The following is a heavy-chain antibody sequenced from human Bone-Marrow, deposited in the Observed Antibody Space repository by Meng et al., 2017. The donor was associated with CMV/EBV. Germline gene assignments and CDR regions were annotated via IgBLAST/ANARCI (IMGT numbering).Heavy chain of an antibody. V-gene: IGHV1-2*02. CDR1: AFSFSEYY. D-gene: IGHD4-17*01. CDR3: ARSPITPVTSPPLDF. Sequence: SAFSFSEYYLRWMRQPPGQALEWIAFIYSNIDVPYCPQLFRSSITITDTTSIPAAHMELSMLLSATAAFYHCARSPITPVTSPPLDFWGLGTLVTVSS. J-gene: IGHJ4*02. CDR2: IYSNIDVP.